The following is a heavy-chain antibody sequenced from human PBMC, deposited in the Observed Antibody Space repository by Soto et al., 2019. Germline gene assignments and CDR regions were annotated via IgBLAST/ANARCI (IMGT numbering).Heavy chain of an antibody. CDR1: GYTFTSSD. V-gene: IGHV1-8*01. D-gene: IGHD5-18*01. J-gene: IGHJ4*02. Sequence: QVQLVQSGAEVKNPGASVKVTCKASGYTFTSSDVNWVRQATGQGLEWMGWMNPNTGNTGYAEKFQGRVTMTRDTSTTTAYMELSSLRSEDTAVYYCARRHGYNIDYWGQGTLVTVSS. CDR3: ARRHGYNIDY. CDR2: MNPNTGNT.